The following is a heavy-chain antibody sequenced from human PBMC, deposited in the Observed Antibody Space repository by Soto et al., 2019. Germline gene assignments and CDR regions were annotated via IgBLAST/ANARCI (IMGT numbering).Heavy chain of an antibody. Sequence: GGSLRLSCSASGFTFSSYAMHWVRQAPGKGLEYVSAISSDGGRTYYADSVRGRFTISRDISKNTLYLQMSSLRAEDSAVYYCVKEGGLIRGVYDYWGQGTLVTVSS. CDR2: ISSDGGRT. CDR1: GFTFSSYA. V-gene: IGHV3-64D*06. J-gene: IGHJ4*02. D-gene: IGHD3-10*01. CDR3: VKEGGLIRGVYDY.